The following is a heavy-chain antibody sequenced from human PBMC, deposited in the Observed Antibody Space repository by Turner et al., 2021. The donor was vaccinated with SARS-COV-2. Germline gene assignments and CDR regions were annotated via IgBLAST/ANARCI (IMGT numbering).Heavy chain of an antibody. Sequence: QVQLVQSGAEVKKPGASVKVACKASGYTFTSYGISWVRQAPGQGLEWMGWIRAYNGNTNYAQKLQGRVTMTTDTSTSTAYMQLRSLRSDDTAVYYCAREGSDYYESSGLLDYWGQGTLVTVSS. D-gene: IGHD3-22*01. CDR2: IRAYNGNT. J-gene: IGHJ4*02. CDR1: GYTFTSYG. V-gene: IGHV1-18*01. CDR3: AREGSDYYESSGLLDY.